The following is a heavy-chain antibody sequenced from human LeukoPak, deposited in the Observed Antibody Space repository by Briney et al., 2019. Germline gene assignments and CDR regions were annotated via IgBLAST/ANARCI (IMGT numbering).Heavy chain of an antibody. Sequence: SETLSLTCAVYGESLNSYYWSWVRQPPGEGLEWIGEIYESVTTEYNPSLKSRVTISMVPSKQQFSLSLSSVTAADTAVYYCARGAWATRLGSWGLGTPVIVSS. V-gene: IGHV4-34*01. CDR2: IYESVTT. CDR1: GESLNSYY. J-gene: IGHJ4*02. CDR3: ARGAWATRLGS. D-gene: IGHD2-15*01.